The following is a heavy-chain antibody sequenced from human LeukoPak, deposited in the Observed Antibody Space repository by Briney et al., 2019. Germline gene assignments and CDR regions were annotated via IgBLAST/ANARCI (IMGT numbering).Heavy chain of an antibody. V-gene: IGHV1-18*01. CDR1: GYTFTNHG. Sequence: ASVKVSCKASGYTFTNHGINWVRQAPGQGLEWMGWISAYNGNTNSAQKVQGRVTMTADTSTSIAYMELRSLRSDDTAVYYCARVDGRYCSSTSCYAWDHWGQGTLVTVSS. J-gene: IGHJ4*02. D-gene: IGHD2-2*01. CDR2: ISAYNGNT. CDR3: ARVDGRYCSSTSCYAWDH.